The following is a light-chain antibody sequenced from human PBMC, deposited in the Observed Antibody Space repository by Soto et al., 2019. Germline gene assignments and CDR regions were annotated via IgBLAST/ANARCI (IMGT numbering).Light chain of an antibody. CDR3: QQRSNWPRIT. J-gene: IGKJ5*01. CDR1: QSVSSK. Sequence: EIMLTQSPATVALSPGDRATLSCRASQSVSSKLAWYQQKPGQAPRLLIYDASNRATGIPPRFSGSGSATAFTLTISSLEAEDFALYYCQQRSNWPRITFGQGTRLEIK. V-gene: IGKV3-11*01. CDR2: DAS.